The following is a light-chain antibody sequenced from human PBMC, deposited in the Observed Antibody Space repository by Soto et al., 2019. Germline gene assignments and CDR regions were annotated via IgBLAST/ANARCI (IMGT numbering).Light chain of an antibody. CDR1: PSVSSSF. V-gene: IGKV3-20*01. CDR3: QQYDNSPLT. Sequence: EIVLTQSPGTLSLSPGERATLSCRASPSVSSSFLAWYQQKPGQSPRLLIYGASIRATGITDRFSGSGSGTDFTLTISSLEPEDFSVYYCQQYDNSPLTFGGGTKVEIK. CDR2: GAS. J-gene: IGKJ4*01.